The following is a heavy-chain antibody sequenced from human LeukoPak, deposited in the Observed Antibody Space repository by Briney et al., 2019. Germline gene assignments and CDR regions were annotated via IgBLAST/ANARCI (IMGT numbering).Heavy chain of an antibody. V-gene: IGHV4-30-4*01. D-gene: IGHD5-12*01. Sequence: ASETLSLTCTVSGGSISSGDYYWSWIRQPPGKGLEWIGYIYYSGSTYYNPSLKSRVTISVDTSKNQFSLKLSSVTAADTAVYYCARGGGYDFIFGWFDPWGQGTLVTASS. CDR2: IYYSGST. CDR1: GGSISSGDYY. J-gene: IGHJ5*02. CDR3: ARGGGYDFIFGWFDP.